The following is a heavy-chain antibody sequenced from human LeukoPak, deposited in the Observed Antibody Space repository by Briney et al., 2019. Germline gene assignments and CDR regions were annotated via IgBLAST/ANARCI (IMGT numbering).Heavy chain of an antibody. J-gene: IGHJ5*02. D-gene: IGHD3-10*01. CDR3: ARDAGSGWFDP. Sequence: SVKVSCKASGYTFTGYYMHWVRQAPGQGLEWMGGIIPIFGSANYAQKFQGRVTITADESTSTAYMELSSLRSEDTAVYYCARDAGSGWFDPWGQGTLVTVSS. CDR2: IIPIFGSA. CDR1: GYTFTGYY. V-gene: IGHV1-69*13.